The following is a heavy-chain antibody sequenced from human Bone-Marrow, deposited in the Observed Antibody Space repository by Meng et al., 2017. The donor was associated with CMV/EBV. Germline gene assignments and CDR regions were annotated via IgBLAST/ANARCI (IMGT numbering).Heavy chain of an antibody. CDR2: ISYDGSNK. D-gene: IGHD1-26*01. CDR1: GFTFSSYA. Sequence: GESLKISCAASGFTFSSYAMHWVRQAPGKGLEWVAVISYDGSNKYYADSVKGRFTISRDNSKNTLYLQMNSLRAEDTAVYYCARENKWELLPLDYWGQGTLVTFSS. J-gene: IGHJ4*02. CDR3: ARENKWELLPLDY. V-gene: IGHV3-30*04.